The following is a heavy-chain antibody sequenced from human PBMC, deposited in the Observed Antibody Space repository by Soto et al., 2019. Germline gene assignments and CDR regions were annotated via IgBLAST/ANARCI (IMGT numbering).Heavy chain of an antibody. Sequence: QMQLVESGGGVVQPGRSLRLSCAASGFTFSSYGIHWVRQAPGKGLEWVALISSDGSNKYYADSVEGRFTISRDNSKNTLYLQMSGLRGEDTAVYYCAKQHGPGNYYQYGMDAWGPGTTVTVSS. CDR2: ISSDGSNK. J-gene: IGHJ6*02. CDR3: AKQHGPGNYYQYGMDA. CDR1: GFTFSSYG. D-gene: IGHD3-10*01. V-gene: IGHV3-30*18.